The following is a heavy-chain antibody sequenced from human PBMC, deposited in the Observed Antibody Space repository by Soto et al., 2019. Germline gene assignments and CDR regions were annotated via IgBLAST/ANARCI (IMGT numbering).Heavy chain of an antibody. CDR1: GVTFLSYS. CDR3: ARQPERIVENGWFYP. CDR2: ISSSSSTI. J-gene: IGHJ5*02. Sequence: EVQLVESGGGLVQPGGSLRLSCAASGVTFLSYSMNWVRQAPGKGLAWVSYISSSSSTIYYANSVKGRITISRDTAKNSLYLQMDSLRAEETAEYYGARQPERIVENGWFYPWGQGTLVTVSS. V-gene: IGHV3-48*01. D-gene: IGHD1-26*01.